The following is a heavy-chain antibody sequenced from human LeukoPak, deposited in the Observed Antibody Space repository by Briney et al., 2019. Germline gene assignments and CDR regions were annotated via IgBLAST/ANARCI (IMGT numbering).Heavy chain of an antibody. V-gene: IGHV3-23*01. CDR3: AKDLDSSSWYYFDY. D-gene: IGHD6-13*01. J-gene: IGHJ4*02. Sequence: HPGGSLRLSCAASGFTFSSYAMSWVRQAPGKGLEWVSAISGSGGGTYYADSVKGRFTISRDNSKNTLYLQMNSLRAGDTAVYYCAKDLDSSSWYYFDYWGQGTLVTVSS. CDR1: GFTFSSYA. CDR2: ISGSGGGT.